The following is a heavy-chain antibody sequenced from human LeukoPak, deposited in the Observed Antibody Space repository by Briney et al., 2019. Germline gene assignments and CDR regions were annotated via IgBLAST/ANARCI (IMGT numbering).Heavy chain of an antibody. CDR3: ARDSRGYDSSRSNWFDS. CDR1: GFTFSSYE. CDR2: ISSSGSTI. V-gene: IGHV3-48*03. J-gene: IGHJ5*01. D-gene: IGHD3-22*01. Sequence: GGSLRLSCAASGFTFSSYEMNWVRQAPGKGLEWVSYISSSGSTIYYADSVKGRFTISRDNAKNSLYLQMNSLRAEDTALYYCARDSRGYDSSRSNWFDSWGQGTLVTVSS.